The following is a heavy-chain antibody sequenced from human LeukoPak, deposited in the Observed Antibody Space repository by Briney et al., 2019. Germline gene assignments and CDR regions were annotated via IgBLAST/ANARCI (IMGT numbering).Heavy chain of an antibody. CDR2: IYPGDSDT. CDR1: GYSSTSYW. D-gene: IGHD2-2*01. CDR3: ARLPCSSTSCYELNWFDP. V-gene: IGHV5-51*01. J-gene: IGHJ5*02. Sequence: GESLKISCKGSGYSSTSYWIGWVRQVPGKGLEWMGIIYPGDSDTRYSPSFQGQVTISADKSISTAYLQWSSLKASDTAMYYCARLPCSSTSCYELNWFDPWGQGTLVTVSS.